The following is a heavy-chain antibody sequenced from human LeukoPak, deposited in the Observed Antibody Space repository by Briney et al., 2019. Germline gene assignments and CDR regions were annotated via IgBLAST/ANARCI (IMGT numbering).Heavy chain of an antibody. V-gene: IGHV4-39*07. D-gene: IGHD6-19*01. CDR1: GASISVSTYY. CDR2: IYYSGST. Sequence: SETLSLTCTVSGASISVSTYYWGWIRQPPGKGLEWIGSIYYSGSTYYNPSLKSPVTISVDTSKNQFSLKLNSVTAADTAVYYCARFSSGLDAFDIWGQGTMVTVSS. CDR3: ARFSSGLDAFDI. J-gene: IGHJ3*02.